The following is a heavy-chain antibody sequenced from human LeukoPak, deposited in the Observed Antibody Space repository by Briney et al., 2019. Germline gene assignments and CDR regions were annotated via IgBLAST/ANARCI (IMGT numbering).Heavy chain of an antibody. CDR2: ISGSGGST. CDR3: AKDMTSGYSSSVKDY. V-gene: IGHV3-23*01. CDR1: GFTFSSYA. D-gene: IGHD6-6*01. Sequence: GGSLRLSCAASGFTFSSYAMSWVRQAPGKGLEWVSAISGSGGSTYYADSVKGRFTISRDNSKNTLYLQMNSLRAEDTAVYYCAKDMTSGYSSSVKDYWGQGTLVTVSS. J-gene: IGHJ4*02.